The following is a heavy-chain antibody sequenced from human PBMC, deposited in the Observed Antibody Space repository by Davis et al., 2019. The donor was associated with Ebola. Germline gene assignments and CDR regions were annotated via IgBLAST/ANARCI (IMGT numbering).Heavy chain of an antibody. CDR1: GYSFTSYW. Sequence: GESLKISCKGSGYSFTSYWIGWVRQMPGKGLEWMGIIYPGDSDTRYSPSFQGQVTISADKSISTAYLQWSSLKASDTAMYYCARGTTPYYYDSTPGCWFDPWGQGTLVTVSS. CDR2: IYPGDSDT. V-gene: IGHV5-51*01. D-gene: IGHD3-22*01. J-gene: IGHJ5*02. CDR3: ARGTTPYYYDSTPGCWFDP.